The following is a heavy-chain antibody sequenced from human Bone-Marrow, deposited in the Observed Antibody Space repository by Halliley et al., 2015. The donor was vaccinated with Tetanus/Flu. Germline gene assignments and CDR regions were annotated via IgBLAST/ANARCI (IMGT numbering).Heavy chain of an antibody. Sequence: TLSLTCAVYGGSFGDSGYYWNWCRQPPGKGLEWIGEIIPYGNINYNQSLQSRVTISVDTSKNQFSLKLSSVSAADTAVYYCARVRLGYHDHWSGFPYYFDYWGQGSLVPVSS. J-gene: IGHJ4*02. CDR3: ARVRLGYHDHWSGFPYYFDY. V-gene: IGHV4-34*12. CDR2: IIPYGNI. CDR1: GGSFGDSGYY. D-gene: IGHD3-3*01.